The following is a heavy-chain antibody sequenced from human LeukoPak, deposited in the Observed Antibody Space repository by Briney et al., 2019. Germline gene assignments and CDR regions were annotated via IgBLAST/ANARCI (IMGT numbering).Heavy chain of an antibody. CDR1: GFTFDDYA. Sequence: GGSLRLSCAASGFTFDDYAMHWVRQAPGKGLEYVSAISSNGGSTYYADSVKGRFTISRDNSKNTLYLQMNSLRAEDTAVYYCVKDNYYDGGLFDYWGQGTLVTVSS. CDR2: ISSNGGST. CDR3: VKDNYYDGGLFDY. D-gene: IGHD3-22*01. V-gene: IGHV3-64D*06. J-gene: IGHJ4*02.